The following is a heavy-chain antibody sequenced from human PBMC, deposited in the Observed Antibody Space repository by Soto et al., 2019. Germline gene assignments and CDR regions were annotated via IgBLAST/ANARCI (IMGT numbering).Heavy chain of an antibody. V-gene: IGHV1-18*01. D-gene: IGHD1-26*01. CDR1: GYTFTSYG. Sequence: QVQLVQSGAEVKKPGASVKVSCKASGYTFTSYGISWVRQAPGQGLEWMGWISGYNGNTNYAQKFEGRVTMTTDTSTSTAYMELRSLRSDDTAVSYCARGGPQKYYYYYMDVWGKGTTVTVSS. CDR2: ISGYNGNT. J-gene: IGHJ6*03. CDR3: ARGGPQKYYYYYMDV.